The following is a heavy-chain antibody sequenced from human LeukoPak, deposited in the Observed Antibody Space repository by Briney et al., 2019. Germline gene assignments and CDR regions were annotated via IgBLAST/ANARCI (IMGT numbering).Heavy chain of an antibody. CDR2: ISSSSSYI. Sequence: PGRSLRLSCAASGFTFSSYSMNWVRQAPGKGLEWVSSISSSSSYIYYADSVKGRFTISRDNAKNSLYLQMNSLRAEDTAVYYCARDLSAVAGTYYFDYWGQGTLVTVSS. CDR1: GFTFSSYS. J-gene: IGHJ4*02. D-gene: IGHD6-19*01. V-gene: IGHV3-21*01. CDR3: ARDLSAVAGTYYFDY.